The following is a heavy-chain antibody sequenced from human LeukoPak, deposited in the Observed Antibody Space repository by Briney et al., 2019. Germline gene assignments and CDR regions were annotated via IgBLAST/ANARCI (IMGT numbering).Heavy chain of an antibody. J-gene: IGHJ4*02. Sequence: SQTLSLTCTVSGGSISRGAYYWSWIRQHPGKGLEWIGYIHYSGSTYYNPSLKSRLIISVDTSKNQFSLNLTSVTAADTAVYYCARSGDSGYDFDYWGQGTLVTVSS. CDR3: ARSGDSGYDFDY. D-gene: IGHD5-12*01. CDR2: IHYSGST. V-gene: IGHV4-31*03. CDR1: GGSISRGAYY.